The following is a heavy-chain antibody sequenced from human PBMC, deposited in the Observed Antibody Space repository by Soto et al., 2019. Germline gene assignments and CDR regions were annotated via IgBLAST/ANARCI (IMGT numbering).Heavy chain of an antibody. Sequence: GGSLRLSCAASGFTFSSYSMNWVRQSPGKGLEWVSSISSSSSYIYYADSVKGRFTISRDNAKNSLYLQMNSLRASDTAMYYCATAPAYCSSTSCYYYYYGMDVWGQGTTVTVSS. V-gene: IGHV3-21*04. CDR3: ATAPAYCSSTSCYYYYYGMDV. CDR1: GFTFSSYS. D-gene: IGHD2-2*01. CDR2: ISSSSSYI. J-gene: IGHJ6*02.